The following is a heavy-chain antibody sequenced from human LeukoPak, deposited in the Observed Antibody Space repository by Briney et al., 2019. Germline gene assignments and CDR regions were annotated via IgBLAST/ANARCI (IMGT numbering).Heavy chain of an antibody. CDR3: ARGERWSDY. CDR2: INQGGSDK. CDR1: GFTFSGHW. J-gene: IGHJ4*02. V-gene: IGHV3-7*01. D-gene: IGHD6-13*01. Sequence: GGSLRLSCAASGFTFSGHWMSWVRQSPGKGVEGVANINQGGSDKYYVDSVKGRFTISRNNANNLLYLQMNSLRGEDTAVYYCARGERWSDYWGQGTLVTVSS.